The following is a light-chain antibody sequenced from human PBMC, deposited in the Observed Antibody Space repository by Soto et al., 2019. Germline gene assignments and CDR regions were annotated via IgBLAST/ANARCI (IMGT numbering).Light chain of an antibody. J-gene: IGLJ1*01. V-gene: IGLV2-23*01. Sequence: QSALTQPASVSGSPGQSITISCTGTSSDVGSYNLVSWYQQHPGKAPKLMIYEGSKRPSGVSNRFSGSKAGNTASLTISGLQAEDEADYYCCSYAGTILYVFGTGTKLTV. CDR3: CSYAGTILYV. CDR2: EGS. CDR1: SSDVGSYNL.